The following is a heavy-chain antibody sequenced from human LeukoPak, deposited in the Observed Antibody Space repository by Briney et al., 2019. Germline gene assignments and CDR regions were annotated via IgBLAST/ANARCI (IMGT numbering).Heavy chain of an antibody. V-gene: IGHV3-7*05. CDR1: GFTFSRYW. D-gene: IGHD4-17*01. Sequence: GGSLRLSCAASGFTFSRYWMTWVRQAPGKGLEWVANIKQDGSEKYYVDSVKGRFTISRDNAKNSLYLQMNSLRAEDTAVYYCARERTTTGGTYDYWGQGTLVTVSS. CDR3: ARERTTTGGTYDY. J-gene: IGHJ4*02. CDR2: IKQDGSEK.